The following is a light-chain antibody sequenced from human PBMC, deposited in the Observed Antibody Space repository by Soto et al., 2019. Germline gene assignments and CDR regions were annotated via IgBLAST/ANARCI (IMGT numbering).Light chain of an antibody. Sequence: QSALTPPRSVSGSPGQSVTIYCTGTSSDVGRYDYVSWYQQHPGKAPKLIIYDVSERPSGVPDRFSGSKFGNTASLTISGLQAEDEADYSCCSFAGSYTYVFGTGTKLTVL. CDR1: SSDVGRYDY. J-gene: IGLJ1*01. CDR2: DVS. CDR3: CSFAGSYTYV. V-gene: IGLV2-11*01.